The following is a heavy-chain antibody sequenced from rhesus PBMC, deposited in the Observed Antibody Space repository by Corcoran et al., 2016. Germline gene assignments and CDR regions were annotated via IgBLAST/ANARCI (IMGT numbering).Heavy chain of an antibody. CDR3: AKDSGSLGFDV. CDR1: GFTFSSYG. J-gene: IGHJ5-1*01. V-gene: IGHV3S5*01. CDR2: IGNGGGST. D-gene: IGHD6-25*01. Sequence: EVQLVESGGGLVQPGGSMRLSCAASGFTFSSYGMSWVRQVPGKGLVWVSYIGNGGGSTYYADAVKGRFPISRDNSKNTLSLQMNSLRAEDTAVYYCAKDSGSLGFDVWGPGVLVTVSS.